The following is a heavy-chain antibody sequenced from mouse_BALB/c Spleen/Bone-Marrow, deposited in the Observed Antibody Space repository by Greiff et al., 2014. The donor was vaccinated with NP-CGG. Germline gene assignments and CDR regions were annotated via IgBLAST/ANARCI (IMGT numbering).Heavy chain of an antibody. D-gene: IGHD2-14*01. V-gene: IGHV5-12-1*01. CDR2: ISSGGGST. J-gene: IGHJ3*01. Sequence: VQLKESGGGLVKPGGSLKLSCAASGFAFSSYDMSWVRQTPEKRLEWVAYISSGGGSTYYPDTVKGRFTISRDNAKNTLYLQMSSLKSEDTAMYYCARLPSYYRYEDAYWGQGTLVTVSA. CDR3: ARLPSYYRYEDAY. CDR1: GFAFSSYD.